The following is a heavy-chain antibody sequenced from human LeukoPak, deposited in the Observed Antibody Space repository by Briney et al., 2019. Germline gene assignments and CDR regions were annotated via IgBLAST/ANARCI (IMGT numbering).Heavy chain of an antibody. J-gene: IGHJ4*02. D-gene: IGHD2-15*01. CDR3: ARDLGTVGAAHSDY. CDR1: GFTFSSYS. Sequence: PGGSLRLSCAASGFTFSSYSMTWVRQAPGKGLEWVSSISSSSSYIYYADSVKGRFTISRDNAKNSLYLQMNSLRAEDTAVYYCARDLGTVGAAHSDYWGQGTLVTVSS. V-gene: IGHV3-21*01. CDR2: ISSSSSYI.